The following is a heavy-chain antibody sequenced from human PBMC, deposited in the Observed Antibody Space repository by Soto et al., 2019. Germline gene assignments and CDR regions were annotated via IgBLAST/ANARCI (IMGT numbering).Heavy chain of an antibody. Sequence: GGSLRLSCAASGFTFSSYAMHWVRQAPGKGLEWVAVISYDGSNKYYADSVKGRFTISRDNSKNTLYLQMNSLRAEDTAVYYCARGGTMIVGNFDYWGQGTLVTVSS. D-gene: IGHD3-22*01. CDR3: ARGGTMIVGNFDY. CDR1: GFTFSSYA. J-gene: IGHJ4*02. CDR2: ISYDGSNK. V-gene: IGHV3-30-3*01.